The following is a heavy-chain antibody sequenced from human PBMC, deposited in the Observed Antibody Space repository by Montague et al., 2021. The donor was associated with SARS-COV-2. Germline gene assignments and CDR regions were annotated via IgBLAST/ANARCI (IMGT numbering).Heavy chain of an antibody. CDR2: IFISGST. CDR1: GGSISSSSYY. V-gene: IGHV4-39*01. CDR3: ARAIRVYSYVEAFDI. J-gene: IGHJ3*02. Sequence: SETLSLTCTVSGGSISSSSYYWGWIRQPPGKGLEWMGNIFISGSTYYNPSLKSRVTISVDTSKNQFSLKLSSVTAAEAAVYYCARAIRVYSYVEAFDIWGQGTMVTVSS. D-gene: IGHD5-18*01.